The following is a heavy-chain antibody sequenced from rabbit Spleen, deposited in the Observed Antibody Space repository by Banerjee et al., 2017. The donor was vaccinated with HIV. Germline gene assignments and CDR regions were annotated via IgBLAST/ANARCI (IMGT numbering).Heavy chain of an antibody. Sequence: QEQLEESGGDLVKPEGSLTLTCAASGFSFSSSYWICWVRQAPGKGLEWIACINAGSSGSYYANWAKGRFTISKTSSTTVTLQMTSLTAADTATYFCARDLTSVIGWNFNLWGPGTLVTVS. V-gene: IGHV1S45*01. CDR3: ARDLTSVIGWNFNL. D-gene: IGHD1-1*01. CDR2: INAGSSGS. CDR1: GFSFSSSYW. J-gene: IGHJ4*01.